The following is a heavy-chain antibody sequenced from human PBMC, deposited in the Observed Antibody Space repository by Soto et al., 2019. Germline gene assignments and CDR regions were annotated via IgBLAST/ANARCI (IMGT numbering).Heavy chain of an antibody. CDR2: INPNSVGT. CDR3: ARIPYSNQGDY. Sequence: QVQLVQSGAEVKKPGASVKVSCKASGYTFTGYYMHWVRQAPGQGLEWMGWINPNSVGTNYAQKFQGRVTMTRDTSISTAYMELSRLRSDDTAVYYCARIPYSNQGDYWGQGTLVTVSS. D-gene: IGHD4-4*01. V-gene: IGHV1-2*02. CDR1: GYTFTGYY. J-gene: IGHJ4*02.